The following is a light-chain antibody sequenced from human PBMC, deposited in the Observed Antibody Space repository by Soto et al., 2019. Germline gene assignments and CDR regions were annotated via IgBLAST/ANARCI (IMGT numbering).Light chain of an antibody. CDR1: YSDVGDSNY. CDR3: SSNVVGTNLKI. CDR2: EVT. Sequence: QSALTQPPSASESPGQSVTISCTGTYSDVGDSNYVSWYQQHPGKAPKLVIYEVTQRPSGVPDRFSGSRSENTASLTVSRLQAEDEADYYCSSNVVGTNLKIFGGGTKLTVL. V-gene: IGLV2-8*01. J-gene: IGLJ2*01.